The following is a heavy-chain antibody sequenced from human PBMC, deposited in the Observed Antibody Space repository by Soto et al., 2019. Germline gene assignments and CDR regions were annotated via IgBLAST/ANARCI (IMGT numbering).Heavy chain of an antibody. CDR2: IYYSGST. CDR3: ARRKLQTRQAVAGRIPFDY. CDR1: GGSISSYY. V-gene: IGHV4-59*01. D-gene: IGHD6-19*01. J-gene: IGHJ4*02. Sequence: SETLSLTXTVSGGSISSYYWSWIRQPPGKGLEWIGYIYYSGSTNYNPSLKSRVTISVDTSKNQFSLKLSSVTAADTAVYYCARRKLQTRQAVAGRIPFDYWGQGTLVTVSS.